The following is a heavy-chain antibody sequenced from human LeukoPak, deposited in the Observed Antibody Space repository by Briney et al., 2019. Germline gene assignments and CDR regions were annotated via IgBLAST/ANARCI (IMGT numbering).Heavy chain of an antibody. J-gene: IGHJ4*02. CDR3: VRGMRDYYGLDY. CDR1: GFTFSSYG. D-gene: IGHD3-10*01. CDR2: INSDESTT. V-gene: IGHV3-74*01. Sequence: GGSLRLSCAASGFTFSSYGMHWVRQAPGKGLVWVSHINSDESTTNYADSVRGRFTISRDNAKNTLYLQMNSLTAEDTAVYYCVRGMRDYYGLDYWGQGTLVTVSS.